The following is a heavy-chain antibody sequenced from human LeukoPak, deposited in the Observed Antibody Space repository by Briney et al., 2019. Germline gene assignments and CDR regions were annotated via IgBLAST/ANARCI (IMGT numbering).Heavy chain of an antibody. CDR1: GFTFSSYA. CDR3: ARDGIVYYGSGSYADYYYYMDV. V-gene: IGHV3-30*04. Sequence: PGGSLRLSCAASGFTFSSYAMHWVRQAPGKGLEWVAVISYDGSNKYYADSVKGRFTISRDNSKNTLYLQMNSLRAEDTAAYYCARDGIVYYGSGSYADYYYYMDVWGKGTTITVSS. CDR2: ISYDGSNK. D-gene: IGHD3-10*01. J-gene: IGHJ6*03.